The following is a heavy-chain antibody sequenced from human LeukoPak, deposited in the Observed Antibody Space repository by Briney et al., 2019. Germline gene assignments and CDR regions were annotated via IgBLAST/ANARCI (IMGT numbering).Heavy chain of an antibody. Sequence: GGSLRLSCAASGFTVSSNYMSWVRQAPGKGLEWVSVIYSGGSTYYADSVKGRFTISRDNSKNTLYLQMNSLRAEDTAVYYCARDAPYGRVSYWGQGTLVTVSS. D-gene: IGHD3-10*01. V-gene: IGHV3-53*01. J-gene: IGHJ4*02. CDR2: IYSGGST. CDR3: ARDAPYGRVSY. CDR1: GFTVSSNY.